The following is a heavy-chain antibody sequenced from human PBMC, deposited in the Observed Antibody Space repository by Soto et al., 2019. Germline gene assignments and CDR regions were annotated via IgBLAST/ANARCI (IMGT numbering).Heavy chain of an antibody. J-gene: IGHJ6*03. CDR1: GGSFSGYY. CDR3: ARVDLAKDWLLYTPLHYSYYYYMDV. V-gene: IGHV4-34*01. Sequence: QVQLQQWGAGLLKPSETLSLTCAVYGGSFSGYYWSWIRQPPGKGLEWIGEINHSGSTNYNPSLKSRVTISVDASKNQFSLKLSSVTAADTAVYYCARVDLAKDWLLYTPLHYSYYYYMDVWGKGTTVTVSS. CDR2: INHSGST. D-gene: IGHD3-9*01.